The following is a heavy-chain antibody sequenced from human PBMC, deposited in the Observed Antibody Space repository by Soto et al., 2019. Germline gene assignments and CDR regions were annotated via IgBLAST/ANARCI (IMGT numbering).Heavy chain of an antibody. D-gene: IGHD3-10*01. J-gene: IGHJ4*02. V-gene: IGHV4-59*01. CDR1: GFSISSYY. CDR2: IYYSGST. Sequence: SETLSLTCTVSGFSISSYYWSWIRQPPGKGLEWIGYIYYSGSTNYNPSLKSRVTISVDTSKNQFSPKLSSVTAADTALYYCARTYGRNFDYWGQGTLVTVSS. CDR3: ARTYGRNFDY.